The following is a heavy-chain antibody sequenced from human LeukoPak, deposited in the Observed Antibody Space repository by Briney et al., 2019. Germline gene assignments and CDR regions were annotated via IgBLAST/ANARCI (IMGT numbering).Heavy chain of an antibody. Sequence: ASVKVSCKASGYTFTSYGINWVRQATGQGLEWMGWMNPNSGNTGYAQKFQGRVTMTRNTSISTAYMELSSLRSEDTAVYYCARFRTGNDAFDIWGQGTMVTVSS. J-gene: IGHJ3*02. D-gene: IGHD3-10*01. CDR1: GYTFTSYG. V-gene: IGHV1-8*02. CDR2: MNPNSGNT. CDR3: ARFRTGNDAFDI.